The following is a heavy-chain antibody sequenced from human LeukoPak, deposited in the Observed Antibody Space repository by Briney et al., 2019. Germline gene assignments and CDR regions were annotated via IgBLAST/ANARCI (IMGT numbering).Heavy chain of an antibody. CDR3: ARRAPEWEWLLYDGRWFDP. CDR1: GGSMSPYH. V-gene: IGHV4-34*01. CDR2: INHSGST. Sequence: SETLSLTCTVSGGSMSPYHWSWIRPPPGKGLEWIGEINHSGSTNYNPSLKSRVTISVDTSKNQFSLKLSSVTAADTAVYYCARRAPEWEWLLYDGRWFDPWGQGTLVTVSS. D-gene: IGHD3-3*01. J-gene: IGHJ5*02.